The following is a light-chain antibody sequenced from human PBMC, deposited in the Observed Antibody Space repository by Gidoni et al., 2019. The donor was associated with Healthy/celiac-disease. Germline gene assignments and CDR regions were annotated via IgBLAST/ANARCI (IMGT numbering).Light chain of an antibody. CDR1: SSDVGGYNY. Sequence: QSALTKPAAVSGSPGQSITISCTGTSSDVGGYNYVSWYQPHPANAPKLMIYDVSNRPSGVSNRFSGSKSGNTASLTISGLQAEDEADYYCSSYTSSSTVFGTGTKVTVL. CDR3: SSYTSSSTV. J-gene: IGLJ1*01. V-gene: IGLV2-14*01. CDR2: DVS.